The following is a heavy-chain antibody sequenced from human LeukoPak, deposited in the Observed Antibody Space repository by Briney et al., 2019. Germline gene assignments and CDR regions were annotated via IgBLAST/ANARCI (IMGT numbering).Heavy chain of an antibody. J-gene: IGHJ6*03. CDR1: DDSITMYY. Sequence: TSETLSLTCSVSDDSITMYYWTWIRQPPGKGLEWIGYVDHTGSTNFNPSLKGRVSISRDTTKNLFSLRLRSVTAADTAVYFCARGRVSSSTWYSTYYYYFYMDVWGKGTTVTVSS. V-gene: IGHV4-59*01. CDR2: VDHTGST. CDR3: ARGRVSSSTWYSTYYYYFYMDV. D-gene: IGHD1-1*01.